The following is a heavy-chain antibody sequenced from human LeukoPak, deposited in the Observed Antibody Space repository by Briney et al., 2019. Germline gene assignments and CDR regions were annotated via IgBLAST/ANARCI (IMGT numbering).Heavy chain of an antibody. CDR2: IYYSGST. CDR1: GGSISSSSYY. V-gene: IGHV4-39*07. D-gene: IGHD6-13*01. Sequence: SETLSLTCTVSGGSISSSSYYWGWIRQPPGKGLEWIGSIYYSGSTYYNPSLKSRVTISVGTSKNQFSLKLSSVTAADTAVYYCARVGAAAGTYEDYWGQGTLVTVSS. J-gene: IGHJ4*02. CDR3: ARVGAAAGTYEDY.